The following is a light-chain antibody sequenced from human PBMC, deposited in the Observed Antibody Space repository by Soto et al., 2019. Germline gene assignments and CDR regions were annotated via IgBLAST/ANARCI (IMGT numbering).Light chain of an antibody. J-gene: IGKJ2*01. CDR3: QQYNSYSHVYT. CDR2: RAS. Sequence: DIQMTQSPSTLSASVGDRVTITCRASQNIGAWLAWYQQKPGQGPKLLIYRASNLESGVPSRFSGSGSGTQFTLAISDLQPDDFATYYCQQYNSYSHVYTFGQGTKLEIK. V-gene: IGKV1-5*03. CDR1: QNIGAW.